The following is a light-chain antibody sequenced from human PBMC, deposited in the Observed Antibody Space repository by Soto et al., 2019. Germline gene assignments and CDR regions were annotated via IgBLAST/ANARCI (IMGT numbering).Light chain of an antibody. V-gene: IGKV3-20*01. CDR2: ATS. CDR3: QQYFGSSWT. Sequence: EIVLTQSPGTLSSSPGERATLSCRASQSIDNRYLAWYQHKPGQAPTLLIYATSSRATGIPARFGGSGSGTDFTLTINSLEPEDFAVYYCQQYFGSSWTFGQGTKVDIK. J-gene: IGKJ1*01. CDR1: QSIDNRY.